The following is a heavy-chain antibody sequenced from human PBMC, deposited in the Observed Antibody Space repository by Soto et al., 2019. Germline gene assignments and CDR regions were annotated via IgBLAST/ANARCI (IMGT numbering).Heavy chain of an antibody. Sequence: QVQLVQSGAEVKKPGSSVKVTCKASGAIFSSNAISWVRQAPGQGLEWMVGILPIFGRTNYAQKFQGRVTITADESTRTAYMELSSLKSEDTAVYYCATGGRGYSYAPRFYFDYWGQGTLVTVSS. D-gene: IGHD5-18*01. CDR3: ATGGRGYSYAPRFYFDY. J-gene: IGHJ4*02. CDR2: ILPIFGRT. V-gene: IGHV1-69*01. CDR1: GAIFSSNA.